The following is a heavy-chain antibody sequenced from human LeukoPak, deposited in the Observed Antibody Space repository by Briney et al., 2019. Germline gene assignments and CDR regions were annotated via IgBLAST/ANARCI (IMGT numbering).Heavy chain of an antibody. CDR3: ARGRLDY. J-gene: IGHJ4*02. Sequence: GGSLRLSCAASGFTFSSYAMHWVRQAPGKGLEWVAVISYDGSNKYYADSAKGRFTISRDNSKNTLYLQMNSLRAEDTAVYYCARGRLDYWGQGTLVTVSS. V-gene: IGHV3-30-3*01. CDR1: GFTFSSYA. CDR2: ISYDGSNK.